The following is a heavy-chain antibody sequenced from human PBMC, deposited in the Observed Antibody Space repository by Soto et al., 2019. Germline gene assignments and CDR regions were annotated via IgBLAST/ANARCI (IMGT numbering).Heavy chain of an antibody. CDR2: ISSSGSYK. Sequence: GGSLRLSCAASGFTFSSYEMNWVRQAPGKGLEWISYISSSGSYKYNEDSVKGRFTISRDNAKNSLYLQMESLRAEDTAVYYCARRGSGFSGYDSAFDSWGQGALANVSS. V-gene: IGHV3-48*03. CDR1: GFTFSSYE. D-gene: IGHD5-12*01. CDR3: ARRGSGFSGYDSAFDS. J-gene: IGHJ4*02.